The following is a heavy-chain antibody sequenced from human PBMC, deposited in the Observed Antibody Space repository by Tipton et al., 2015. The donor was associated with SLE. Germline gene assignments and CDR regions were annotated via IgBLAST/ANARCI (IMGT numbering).Heavy chain of an antibody. CDR1: GGSISSGGYY. CDR3: ARLAAAATDYFDY. J-gene: IGHJ4*02. V-gene: IGHV4-31*02. D-gene: IGHD6-13*01. Sequence: LRLSCTVSGGSISSGGYYWSWIRQHPGKGLEWIGYIYYSGSTYYNPSLKSRVTISVDTSKNQFSLKLSSVTAADTAVYYCARLAAAATDYFDYWGQGTLVTVSS. CDR2: IYYSGST.